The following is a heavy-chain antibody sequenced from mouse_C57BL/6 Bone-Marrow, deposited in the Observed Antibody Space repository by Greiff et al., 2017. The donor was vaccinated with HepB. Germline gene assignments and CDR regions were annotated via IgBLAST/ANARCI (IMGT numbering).Heavy chain of an antibody. CDR2: IHPNSGST. CDR3: ARLGAWFAY. J-gene: IGHJ3*01. D-gene: IGHD4-1*01. Sequence: VQLQQPGAELVKPGPSVKLSCTASGYTFTSYWMHWVKQTPGQGLEWIGMIHPNSGSTNYNEKFKSKATLTVDKSSSTSSMQLSSLTSEDSAVYYCARLGAWFAYWGQGTLVTVSA. CDR1: GYTFTSYW. V-gene: IGHV1-64*01.